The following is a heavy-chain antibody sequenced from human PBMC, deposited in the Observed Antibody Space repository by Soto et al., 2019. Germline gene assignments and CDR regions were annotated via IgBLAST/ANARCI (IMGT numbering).Heavy chain of an antibody. J-gene: IGHJ3*02. Sequence: PGESLKISCAASGFTFSSYGMHWVRQAPGKGLEWVAVISYDGSNKYYADSVKGRFTISRDNSKNTLYLQMNSLRAEDTAVYYCAKVRFLEPRDAFDIWGQGTMVTVSS. D-gene: IGHD4-17*01. CDR3: AKVRFLEPRDAFDI. CDR1: GFTFSSYG. V-gene: IGHV3-30*18. CDR2: ISYDGSNK.